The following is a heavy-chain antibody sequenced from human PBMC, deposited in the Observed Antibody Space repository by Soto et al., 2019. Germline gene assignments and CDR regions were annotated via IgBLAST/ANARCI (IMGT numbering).Heavy chain of an antibody. CDR1: GFILSNNY. Sequence: EVQLVETGGSLIQPGGSLRLSCVASGFILSNNYMSWFCQAPGKGLEGVAILDSGGSAYYTDSVRGRFTISRVNSQNTIYLQLHNLRAEDTAADYWARGADDYGDRVDYWGQGTLVTVSS. J-gene: IGHJ4*02. D-gene: IGHD4-17*01. V-gene: IGHV3-53*02. CDR3: ARGADDYGDRVDY. CDR2: LDSGGSA.